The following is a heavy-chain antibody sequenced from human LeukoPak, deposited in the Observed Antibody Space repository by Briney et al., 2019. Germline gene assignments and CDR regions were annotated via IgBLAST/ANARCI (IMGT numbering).Heavy chain of an antibody. Sequence: PSETLSLTCTVSGGSINTYYWNWLRQSPGKGLEWIAYVYYSGSTYYNPSLRSRLTISMDTFKNQISLNLTSATAADTAVYYCAGHLRAYNVWGQGTLVTVSS. V-gene: IGHV4-59*08. CDR1: GGSINTYY. CDR3: AGHLRAYNV. D-gene: IGHD3-10*01. J-gene: IGHJ4*02. CDR2: VYYSGST.